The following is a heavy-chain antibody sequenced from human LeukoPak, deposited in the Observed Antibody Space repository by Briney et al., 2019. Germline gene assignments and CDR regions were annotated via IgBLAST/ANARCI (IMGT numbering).Heavy chain of an antibody. D-gene: IGHD2-21*01. CDR3: ARGQVMDY. Sequence: GGSLRLSCAASGFTFSSYAMHWVRQAPGKGLEWVALISYDGSNKYYADSVKGRFTISRENAKNSLYLQMNSLRAGDTAVYYCARGQVMDYWGQGTLVTVSS. CDR1: GFTFSSYA. J-gene: IGHJ4*02. CDR2: ISYDGSNK. V-gene: IGHV3-30*03.